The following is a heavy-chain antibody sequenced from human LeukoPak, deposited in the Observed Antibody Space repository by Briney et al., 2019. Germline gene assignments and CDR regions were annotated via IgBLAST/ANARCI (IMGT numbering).Heavy chain of an antibody. Sequence: GESLKISCKGSGYRFTSNYIGWVRQMPGKGLEWMGIIYPGDSSTRYSPSFEGQVTISADKSISTAYLQWSSLKASDTAMYYCAVRSVRYLEFWGQGVLVTVSS. CDR2: IYPGDSST. D-gene: IGHD3-10*01. V-gene: IGHV5-51*01. CDR3: AVRSVRYLEF. J-gene: IGHJ4*02. CDR1: GYRFTSNY.